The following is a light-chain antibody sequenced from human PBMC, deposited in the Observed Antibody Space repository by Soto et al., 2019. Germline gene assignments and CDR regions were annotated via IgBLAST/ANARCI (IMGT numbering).Light chain of an antibody. Sequence: IPLTQSPSSLSASVGDRVTITCRASQGINNYLAWYQQKPGKAPKLLVSLASTLQSGVPSRFSGSGSGTDFTLTISSLQPEDFATYYCQQVNSYPRTFGPGTTVDIK. CDR3: QQVNSYPRT. J-gene: IGKJ3*01. V-gene: IGKV1-9*01. CDR1: QGINNY. CDR2: LAS.